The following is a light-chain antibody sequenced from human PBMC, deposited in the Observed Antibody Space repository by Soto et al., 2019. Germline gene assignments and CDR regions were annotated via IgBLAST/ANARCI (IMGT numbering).Light chain of an antibody. Sequence: QSALTQPASVSGSPGQSITISCTGTSSDVGGYNYVSWYQQHPGKAPKLMIYDVSHRPSGVSNRISGSKSGNTASLTISWLQAEDEADYYCSSYTSSSTLNYVFGTGTKVTVL. J-gene: IGLJ1*01. CDR1: SSDVGGYNY. CDR2: DVS. V-gene: IGLV2-14*01. CDR3: SSYTSSSTLNYV.